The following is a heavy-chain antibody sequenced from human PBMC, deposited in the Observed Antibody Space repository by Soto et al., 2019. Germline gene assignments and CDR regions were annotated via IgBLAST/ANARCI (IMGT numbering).Heavy chain of an antibody. Sequence: QVQLVQSGAEVKKPGASVKVSCKASGYIFVSYGITWVRQAPGQGLEWMGWISAYNGNTNYAQNLHGRVTMTRDTSTSTAYMEVRSLRSDDTAVYYCARDEGSGRFDPWGQGTLVTVSS. V-gene: IGHV1-18*01. CDR3: ARDEGSGRFDP. CDR1: GYIFVSYG. CDR2: ISAYNGNT. J-gene: IGHJ5*02. D-gene: IGHD3-10*01.